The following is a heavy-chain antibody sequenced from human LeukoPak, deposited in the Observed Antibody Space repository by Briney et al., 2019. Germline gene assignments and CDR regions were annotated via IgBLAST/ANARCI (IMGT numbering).Heavy chain of an antibody. Sequence: ASVKVSCKVSGYTLTELSMHWVRQAPGKGLEWMGGFDPEDGETIYAQKFQGRVTMTEDTSTDTAYMELSSLRSEDTAVYYYATVYSSGWYYAFDIWGQGTMVTVSS. CDR1: GYTLTELS. CDR3: ATVYSSGWYYAFDI. V-gene: IGHV1-24*01. D-gene: IGHD6-19*01. CDR2: FDPEDGET. J-gene: IGHJ3*02.